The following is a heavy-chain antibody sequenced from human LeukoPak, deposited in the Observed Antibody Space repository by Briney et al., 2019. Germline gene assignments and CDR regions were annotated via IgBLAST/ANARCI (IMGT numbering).Heavy chain of an antibody. D-gene: IGHD3-10*01. V-gene: IGHV4-4*07. CDR3: ARDHPFSGTPRN. J-gene: IGHJ4*02. Sequence: SETLSLSCTVSGGSIRSYYWSWIRQPAGKGLEWIGHMYTSGSTNYNPSLKSRVTMSVDASKNQFSLKLSSVTAADTAVYYCARDHPFSGTPRNWGQGTLVTVSS. CDR1: GGSIRSYY. CDR2: MYTSGST.